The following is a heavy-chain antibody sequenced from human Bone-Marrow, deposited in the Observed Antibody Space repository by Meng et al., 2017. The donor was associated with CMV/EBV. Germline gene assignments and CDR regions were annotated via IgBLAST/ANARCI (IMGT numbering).Heavy chain of an antibody. D-gene: IGHD6-19*01. J-gene: IGHJ4*02. CDR1: GYTFTSYY. CDR3: ARLSSSGVSTDY. Sequence: ASVKVSCKASGYTFTSYYVHWVRQAPGQGLEWMGWINPNTGDTNYAQNFQGRVTMTRDTSISTAYMELSTLRSDDTAVYYCARLSSSGVSTDYWGQGTLVTVSS. CDR2: INPNTGDT. V-gene: IGHV1-2*02.